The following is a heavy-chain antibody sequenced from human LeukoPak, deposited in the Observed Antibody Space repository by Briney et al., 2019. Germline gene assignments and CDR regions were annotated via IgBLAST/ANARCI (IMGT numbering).Heavy chain of an antibody. Sequence: GGSLRLPCAASGFTFSDYYMSWIRQAPGRGLEWVSYISSSGSTIYYADSVKGRFTISRDNAKNSLYLQMNSLRAEDTAVYYCARVGDPYYYYMDVWGKGTTVTVSS. CDR2: ISSSGSTI. J-gene: IGHJ6*03. CDR1: GFTFSDYY. CDR3: ARVGDPYYYYMDV. V-gene: IGHV3-11*04.